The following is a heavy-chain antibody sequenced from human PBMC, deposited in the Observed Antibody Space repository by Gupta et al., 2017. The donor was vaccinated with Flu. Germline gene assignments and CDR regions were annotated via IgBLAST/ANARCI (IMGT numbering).Heavy chain of an antibody. Sequence: EMQLVESGGGLVQPGGSLRLSCAASGFTFSSSYLQWVRQAPGKGLVWVSRIKPEGRSTTYAESVKGRFTISRDNAKNTLYLQMNSLGDDDTAVYYYATVTSGCWGQGTLVTVSS. CDR1: GFTFSSSY. J-gene: IGHJ4*02. D-gene: IGHD4-17*01. CDR3: ATVTSGC. CDR2: IKPEGRST. V-gene: IGHV3-74*03.